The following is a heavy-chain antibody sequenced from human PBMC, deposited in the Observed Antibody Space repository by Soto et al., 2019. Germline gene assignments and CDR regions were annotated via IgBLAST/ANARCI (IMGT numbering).Heavy chain of an antibody. J-gene: IGHJ6*02. CDR2: IIPILGIA. CDR3: ARDGKVEYQLSWYYGMDV. V-gene: IGHV1-69*04. CDR1: GGTFSSYT. D-gene: IGHD2-2*01. Sequence: GASVKLSCKASGGTFSSYTISWVRQAPGQGLEWMGRIIPILGIANYAQKFQGRVTITADKSTSTAYMELSSLRSEDTAVYYCARDGKVEYQLSWYYGMDVWGQGTTVTVSS.